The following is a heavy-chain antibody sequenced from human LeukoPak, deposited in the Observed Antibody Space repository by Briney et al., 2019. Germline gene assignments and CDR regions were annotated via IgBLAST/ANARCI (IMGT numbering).Heavy chain of an antibody. Sequence: PGGSLRLSCAASGFTFSSDGMSGGRQAPGKGVEWGSAISGSGGSTYYADSVKGRFTISRYNSKNTLYLQMNSLRAEDTAVYYCAKSNTYFDWLSSYWGQGTLVTVSS. J-gene: IGHJ4*02. CDR3: AKSNTYFDWLSSY. D-gene: IGHD3-9*01. V-gene: IGHV3-23*01. CDR2: ISGSGGST. CDR1: GFTFSSDG.